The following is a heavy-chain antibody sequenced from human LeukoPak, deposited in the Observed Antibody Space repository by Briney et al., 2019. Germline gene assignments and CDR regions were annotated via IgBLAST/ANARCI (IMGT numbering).Heavy chain of an antibody. V-gene: IGHV3-23*01. CDR1: GFTFSSYA. Sequence: PGGSLRLSCAASGFTFSSYAMSWVRQAPGKGLEWVSAISGSGGSTYYADSVKGRFTISRDNSKNTLYLQMNSLRAEDTAVYYCAKGVYCSGGSCYSRVLDYFDYWGQGTLVTVSS. D-gene: IGHD2-15*01. CDR2: ISGSGGST. J-gene: IGHJ4*02. CDR3: AKGVYCSGGSCYSRVLDYFDY.